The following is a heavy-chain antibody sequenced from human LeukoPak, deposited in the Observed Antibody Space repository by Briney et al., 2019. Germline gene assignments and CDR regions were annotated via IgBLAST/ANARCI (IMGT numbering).Heavy chain of an antibody. Sequence: RTGRSLRLSCAASGFTFSSYAMHWVRQAPGKGLEWVAVISYDGSNKYYADSVKGRFTISRGNSKNTLYLQMNSLRAEDTAVYYCASGTKEQLAPPPDYWAREPWSPSPQ. CDR1: GFTFSSYA. V-gene: IGHV3-30-3*01. D-gene: IGHD6-6*01. J-gene: IGHJ4*02. CDR2: ISYDGSNK. CDR3: ASGTKEQLAPPPDY.